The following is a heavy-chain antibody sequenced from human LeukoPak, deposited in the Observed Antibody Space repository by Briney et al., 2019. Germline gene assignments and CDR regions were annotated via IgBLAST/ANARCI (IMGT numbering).Heavy chain of an antibody. CDR2: FDPEDGET. J-gene: IGHJ4*02. CDR1: GYTLTGLS. CDR3: ATVSSAGSYLDRFDY. D-gene: IGHD1-26*01. Sequence: ASVKVSCKVSGYTLTGLSMHWVRQAPGKGLEWMGGFDPEDGETIYAQKFQGRVTMTEDTSTDTAYMELSSLRSEDTAVYYCATVSSAGSYLDRFDYWGQGTLVTVSS. V-gene: IGHV1-24*01.